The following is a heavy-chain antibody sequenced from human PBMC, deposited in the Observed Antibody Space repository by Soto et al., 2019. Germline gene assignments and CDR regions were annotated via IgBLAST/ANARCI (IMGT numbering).Heavy chain of an antibody. D-gene: IGHD2-2*01. CDR3: ARESRGDIVVVPVNGRFEP. V-gene: IGHV1-69*13. J-gene: IGHJ5*02. Sequence: SVKVSCKASGGTFSSYAISWVRQAPGQGLEWMGGIIPIFGTANYAQKFQGRVTITADESTSTAYMELSSLRSEDTAVYYCARESRGDIVVVPVNGRFEPWGQGTLVTVSS. CDR1: GGTFSSYA. CDR2: IIPIFGTA.